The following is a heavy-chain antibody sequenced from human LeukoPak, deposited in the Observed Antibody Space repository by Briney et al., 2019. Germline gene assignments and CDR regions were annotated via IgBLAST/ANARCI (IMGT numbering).Heavy chain of an antibody. CDR3: AHNAQFHF. CDR2: IYWDDAH. V-gene: IGHV2-5*02. Sequence: ASGPTLVKPIQTLTLTCTFSGFSLTTSGVGVGWIRQPPGKSLEFLAFIYWDDAHRYSPSLKSRLTITKDTSKNQVVLTMTNMDPVDTATYYCAHNAQFHFWGPGILVTVSS. CDR1: GFSLTTSGVG. J-gene: IGHJ4*02. D-gene: IGHD2-2*01.